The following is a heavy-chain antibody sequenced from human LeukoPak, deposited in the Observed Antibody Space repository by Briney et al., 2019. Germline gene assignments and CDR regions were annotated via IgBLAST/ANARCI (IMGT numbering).Heavy chain of an antibody. Sequence: ASVKVSCKASGGTFSSYAISWVRQAPGQGLEWMGWISAYNGNTNYAQKLQGRVTMTTDTSTSTAYMELRSLRSDDTAVYYCARDNYGDPRDYWGQGTLVTVSS. D-gene: IGHD4-17*01. J-gene: IGHJ4*02. CDR2: ISAYNGNT. V-gene: IGHV1-18*01. CDR1: GGTFSSYA. CDR3: ARDNYGDPRDY.